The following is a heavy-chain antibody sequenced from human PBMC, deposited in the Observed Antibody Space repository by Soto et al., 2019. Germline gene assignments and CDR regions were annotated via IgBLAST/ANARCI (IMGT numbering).Heavy chain of an antibody. CDR3: ARDESATDAVDI. Sequence: QVQLQESGTGLVKPSQTLSLTCTVSGGSISSGGYYWSWIRQNPGKGLEWIGYIYYSGTTNYNLSLKSRLTISVDTSKNQFSLKLNSRTAADTAVYYCARDESATDAVDIWGQGTMVTVSA. CDR2: IYYSGTT. D-gene: IGHD5-12*01. CDR1: GGSISSGGYY. J-gene: IGHJ3*02. V-gene: IGHV4-31*03.